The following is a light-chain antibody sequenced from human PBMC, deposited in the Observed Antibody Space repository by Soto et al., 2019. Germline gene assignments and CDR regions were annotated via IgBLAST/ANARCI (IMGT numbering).Light chain of an antibody. J-gene: IGKJ5*01. V-gene: IGKV1-5*01. CDR1: QNVNKW. CDR2: DAS. CDR3: QQRYSTPIT. Sequence: DIQMTQSPSTLSASVGDRVTITCRASQNVNKWLAWYQQKPGKAPKLLIYDASTLESGVPSGFSGSGSGTEFTLTISSLQPDDFATYYCQQRYSTPITFGQGTRLEIK.